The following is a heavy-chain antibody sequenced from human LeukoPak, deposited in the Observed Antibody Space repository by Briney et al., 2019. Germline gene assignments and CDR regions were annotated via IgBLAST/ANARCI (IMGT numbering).Heavy chain of an antibody. CDR1: GFTFGDYA. CDR2: IRSKAYGGTT. J-gene: IGHJ6*03. V-gene: IGHV3-49*04. Sequence: GGSLRLSCTASGFTFGDYAMSWVRQAPGKGLEWVGFIRSKAYGGTTEYAASVKGRFTISRDDSKSIAYLQMNSLKTEDTAVYYCTMRSYGDYYYYMDVWGKGTTVTVSS. D-gene: IGHD4-17*01. CDR3: TMRSYGDYYYYMDV.